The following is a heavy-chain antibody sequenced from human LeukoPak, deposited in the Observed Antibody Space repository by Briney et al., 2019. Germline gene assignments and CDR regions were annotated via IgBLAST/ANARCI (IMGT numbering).Heavy chain of an antibody. V-gene: IGHV3-23*01. CDR3: AKAMGLSRLDV. CDR1: GFTFSSYA. J-gene: IGHJ6*02. CDR2: ISGSGGST. Sequence: GGSLRLSCAASGFTFSSYALSWIRQAPGKGLEWVSAISGSGGSTYYADSVKCRFTISRDNSKNTLYLQMNSLRAEDTTVYYCAKAMGLSRLDVWGQGTTVTASS. D-gene: IGHD3-10*01.